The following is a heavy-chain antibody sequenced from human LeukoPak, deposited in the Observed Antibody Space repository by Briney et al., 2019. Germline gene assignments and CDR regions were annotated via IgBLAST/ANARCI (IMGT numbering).Heavy chain of an antibody. CDR3: ARMVEAYYYYGLDV. D-gene: IGHD2-15*01. CDR2: LYTSGST. Sequence: SETLSLTCTVSGGTISSFFWSWIRQPAGKGLEWIGRLYTSGSTNYNPSLKSRVTVSLDTSKNQFSLKLSSVTAADTAIYYCARMVEAYYYYGLDVWGQGITVTVSS. CDR1: GGTISSFF. V-gene: IGHV4-4*07. J-gene: IGHJ6*02.